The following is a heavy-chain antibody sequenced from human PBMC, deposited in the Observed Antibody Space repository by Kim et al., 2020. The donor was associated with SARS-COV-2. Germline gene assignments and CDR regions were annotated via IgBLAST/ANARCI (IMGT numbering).Heavy chain of an antibody. J-gene: IGHJ6*02. D-gene: IGHD6-19*01. V-gene: IGHV3-43*01. Sequence: KGPFTISRDNSKNSLYLQMNSLRTEDTALYYCAKDISSGWQYYYYYGMDVWGQGTTVTVSS. CDR3: AKDISSGWQYYYYYGMDV.